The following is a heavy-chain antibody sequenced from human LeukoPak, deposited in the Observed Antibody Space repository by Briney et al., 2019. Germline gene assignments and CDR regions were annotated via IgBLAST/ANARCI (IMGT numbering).Heavy chain of an antibody. V-gene: IGHV3-23*01. D-gene: IGHD2-2*01. Sequence: GGSLRLSCAASGFTISSYWMSWVRQAPGKGLEWVSSISGSGGDTFYVDSVKGRFIISRDNSRNTLYLQMHSLRAEDTAVYYCAKDRPYISSWYGCSTPWGQGTLVTVSS. CDR2: ISGSGGDT. CDR3: AKDRPYISSWYGCSTP. J-gene: IGHJ5*02. CDR1: GFTISSYW.